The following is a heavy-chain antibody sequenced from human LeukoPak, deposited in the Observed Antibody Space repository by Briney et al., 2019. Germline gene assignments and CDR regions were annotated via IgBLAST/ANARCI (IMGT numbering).Heavy chain of an antibody. CDR1: GFTFSSYG. D-gene: IGHD5-24*01. CDR3: TTGSVRSDY. CDR2: IKRKNDGGST. Sequence: PGGSLRLSCAASGFTFSSYGMHWVRQAPGKGLEWVGRIKRKNDGGSTEYSAPVKGRFTISRDDSENTLYLQMNSLKNGDTAVYYCTTGSVRSDYWGQGTLVSVSS. V-gene: IGHV3-15*01. J-gene: IGHJ4*02.